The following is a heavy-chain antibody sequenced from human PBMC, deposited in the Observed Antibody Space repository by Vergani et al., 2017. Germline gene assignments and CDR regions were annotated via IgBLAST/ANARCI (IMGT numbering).Heavy chain of an antibody. Sequence: EVQLLESGGGLVQPGGSLRLSCAASGFTFDDYTMHWVRQAPGKGLEWVSLISWDGGSTYYADSVKGRFTISRDNSKNSLYLQMNSLRTEDTALYYCAKDMGRGSSWSLGGYYYYYGMDVWGQGTTVTVSS. CDR1: GFTFDDYT. V-gene: IGHV3-43*01. J-gene: IGHJ6*02. CDR2: ISWDGGST. CDR3: AKDMGRGSSWSLGGYYYYYGMDV. D-gene: IGHD6-13*01.